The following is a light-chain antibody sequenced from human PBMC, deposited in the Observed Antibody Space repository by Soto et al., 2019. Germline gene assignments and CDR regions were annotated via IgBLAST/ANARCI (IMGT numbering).Light chain of an antibody. V-gene: IGKV3D-15*01. Sequence: ETVMTQSPATLSVSPGERATLCCGASQSVSSKLAWYQQKPGQAPRLLIYGASTRATGIPARFSGSGSGTEFTLTISSLQSEDFAVYYCQYYNNWLATFGGGTKVDNK. J-gene: IGKJ4*01. CDR2: GAS. CDR3: QYYNNWLAT. CDR1: QSVSSK.